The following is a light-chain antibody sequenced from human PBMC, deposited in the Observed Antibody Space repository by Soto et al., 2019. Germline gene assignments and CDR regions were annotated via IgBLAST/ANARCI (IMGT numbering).Light chain of an antibody. CDR3: QHYNNWPPWT. Sequence: IVMTQSPVTMSVSPGERATLSCRASQSISTNLAWYQQKPGQAPRLLIYGASTRATGIPARFSGGGPGTEFTLTISSLQSEDFAVYYCQHYNNWPPWTFGQGTKVETK. J-gene: IGKJ1*01. V-gene: IGKV3-15*01. CDR2: GAS. CDR1: QSISTN.